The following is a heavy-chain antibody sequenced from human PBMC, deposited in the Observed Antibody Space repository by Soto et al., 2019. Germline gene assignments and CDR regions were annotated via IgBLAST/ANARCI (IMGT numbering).Heavy chain of an antibody. J-gene: IGHJ6*03. CDR2: ISWNSGSI. CDR3: AKAGALYGSGSYYPYYYYMDV. CDR1: GFTFDDYA. Sequence: GGSLRLSCAASGFTFDDYAMHWVRQAPGKGLEWVSGISWNSGSIGYADSVKGRFTISRENAKNSLYLQMNSLRAEDTALYYCAKAGALYGSGSYYPYYYYMDVWGKGTTVTVSS. D-gene: IGHD3-10*01. V-gene: IGHV3-9*01.